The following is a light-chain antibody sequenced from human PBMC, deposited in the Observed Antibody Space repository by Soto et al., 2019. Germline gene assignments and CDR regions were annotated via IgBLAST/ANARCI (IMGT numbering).Light chain of an antibody. V-gene: IGLV2-14*01. CDR3: SSPASTLGV. J-gene: IGLJ3*02. Sequence: QSVLTQPASVSGSPGQSITISCNGTSSDIGDSNFVSWYQQHPGKAPKLIIFEVSTRPSGVSTRFSASKSDNTASLTISGLQAEDEAHYYCSSPASTLGVFGGGTKLTVL. CDR2: EVS. CDR1: SSDIGDSNF.